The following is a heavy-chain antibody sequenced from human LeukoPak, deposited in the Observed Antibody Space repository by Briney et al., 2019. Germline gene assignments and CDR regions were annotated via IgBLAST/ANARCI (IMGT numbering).Heavy chain of an antibody. CDR1: GYIFTSYY. D-gene: IGHD4/OR15-4a*01. J-gene: IGHJ4*02. Sequence: GASVKVSCKASGYIFTSYYMHWVRQAPGQGLEWMGIINPSGGSTSYAQKFQGRVTMTRDMSISTAYMELSRLRSDDTAVYYCASGDYGDPPLNYWGQGTLVTVSS. CDR3: ASGDYGDPPLNY. CDR2: INPSGGST. V-gene: IGHV1-46*01.